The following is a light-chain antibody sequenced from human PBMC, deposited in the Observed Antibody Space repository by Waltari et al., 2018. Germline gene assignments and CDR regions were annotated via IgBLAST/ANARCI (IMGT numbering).Light chain of an antibody. CDR1: QSVSSN. Sequence: EIVMTQSPATLSVSPGARATLSCRASQSVSSNLAWYQQKPGQAPRLLIYGASTRATGIPARFSGSGSGTEFTLTISSLQSEDFAVYYCQQYNNWPPLTVGGGTKVEIK. V-gene: IGKV3-15*01. CDR2: GAS. CDR3: QQYNNWPPLT. J-gene: IGKJ4*01.